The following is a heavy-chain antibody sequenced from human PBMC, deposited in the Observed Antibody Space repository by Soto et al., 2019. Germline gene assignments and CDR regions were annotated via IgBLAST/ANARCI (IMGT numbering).Heavy chain of an antibody. CDR3: ARDLVATSGTFDY. V-gene: IGHV4-31*03. CDR2: IYSTGST. D-gene: IGHD6-13*01. Sequence: QVQLQESGPGLVKPSQTLSLTSTVSGGSINNGGYYWIWIRQHPGKVLEWIGYIYSTGSTYYNPSLETRLNISVDTSKNQFSPKLSSVTAADTAVYYCARDLVATSGTFDYWGQGTLVTVSS. CDR1: GGSINNGGYY. J-gene: IGHJ4*02.